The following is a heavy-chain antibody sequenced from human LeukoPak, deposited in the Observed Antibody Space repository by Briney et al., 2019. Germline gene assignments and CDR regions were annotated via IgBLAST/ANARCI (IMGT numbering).Heavy chain of an antibody. CDR2: MYSGGST. D-gene: IGHD3-10*01. Sequence: GGSLRLSCAASGFTVSSYYMTWVRQAPGKGLEWVSVMYSGGSTYYADSVKGRVAISRDNSQNTVFLQMNSLRAEDTAVYYCARTRSGGYYGWGQGTLVTVSS. CDR3: ARTRSGGYYG. CDR1: GFTVSSYY. V-gene: IGHV3-66*01. J-gene: IGHJ4*02.